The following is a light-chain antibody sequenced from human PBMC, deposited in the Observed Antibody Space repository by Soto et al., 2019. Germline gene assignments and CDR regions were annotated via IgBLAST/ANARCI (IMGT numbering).Light chain of an antibody. Sequence: DIQMTQSPSSLSASVGDRFTITCRASQSIGRYLNWYQQKPGKAPSLLSSTTNTLKSEVPKRFRGSWYGTDFTSTSTSLQPEDFATYYCQQTYSTRFTFGRGTKVDIK. CDR1: QSIGRY. CDR2: TTN. V-gene: IGKV1-39*01. CDR3: QQTYSTRFT. J-gene: IGKJ3*01.